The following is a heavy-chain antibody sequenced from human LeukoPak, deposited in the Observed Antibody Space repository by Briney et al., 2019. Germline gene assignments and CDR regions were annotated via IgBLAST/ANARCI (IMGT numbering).Heavy chain of an antibody. J-gene: IGHJ4*02. Sequence: QVQLQGSGPGLVKTSQTLSLTCTVSGGSISSGDFYWSWVRQPPGEGLEWIGYIYCSGSAFYNPSFKSRISMSVDTSKNQFSLKLSSVTAADTAVYYCARDYYGSGKRRLDYWGQGTLVTVSS. V-gene: IGHV4-30-4*01. CDR3: ARDYYGSGKRRLDY. D-gene: IGHD3-10*01. CDR1: GGSISSGDFY. CDR2: IYCSGSA.